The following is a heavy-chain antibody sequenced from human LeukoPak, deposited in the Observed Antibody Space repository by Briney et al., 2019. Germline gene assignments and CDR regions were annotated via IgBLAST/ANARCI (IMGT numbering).Heavy chain of an antibody. CDR3: ARDRDIVVEKGVDY. D-gene: IGHD2-15*01. CDR1: GFTFDDYG. Sequence: GGSLRLSCAASGFTFDDYGMSWVRQAPGKWLEWVSGINWNGGSTSYADSVKGRFTISRDNAKNSLYLQMNRLRAEDTALYYCARDRDIVVEKGVDYWGQGTLVTVSS. V-gene: IGHV3-20*04. CDR2: INWNGGST. J-gene: IGHJ4*02.